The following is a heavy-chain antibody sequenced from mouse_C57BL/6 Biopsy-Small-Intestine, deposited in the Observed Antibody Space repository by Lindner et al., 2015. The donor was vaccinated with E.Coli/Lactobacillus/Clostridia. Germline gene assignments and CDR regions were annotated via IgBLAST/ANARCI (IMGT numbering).Heavy chain of an antibody. CDR1: GISITTGNYR. D-gene: IGHD1-1*01. Sequence: VQLQESGPGLVKPSQTVFLACTVTGISITTGNYRWSWIRQFPGNKLEWIGYIYYSGTITYNPSLTSRTTITRDTPKNQFFLEMNSLTAEDTATYYCARVYENYAMDYWGQGTSVTVSS. CDR2: IYYSGTI. V-gene: IGHV3-5*01. J-gene: IGHJ4*01. CDR3: ARVYENYAMDY.